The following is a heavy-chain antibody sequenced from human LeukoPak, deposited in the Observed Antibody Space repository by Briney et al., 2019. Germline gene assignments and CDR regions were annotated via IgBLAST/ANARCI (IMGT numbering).Heavy chain of an antibody. CDR1: GFSFSSYW. V-gene: IGHV3-74*01. CDR3: ARDTYYYDSSGYYWINYYYYGMDV. Sequence: GGSLRLSCAASGFSFSSYWMNWVRQAPGKGLVWVSRISSDGSSTNYADSVKGRFTISRDNAKNTLYLQMNSLRAEDTAVYYCARDTYYYDSSGYYWINYYYYGMDVWGQGTTVTVSS. D-gene: IGHD3-22*01. J-gene: IGHJ6*02. CDR2: ISSDGSST.